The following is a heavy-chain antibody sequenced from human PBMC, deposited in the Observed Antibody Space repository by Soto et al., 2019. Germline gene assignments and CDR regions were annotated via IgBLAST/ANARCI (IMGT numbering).Heavy chain of an antibody. V-gene: IGHV3-11*06. J-gene: IGHJ4*02. CDR3: SIIHFDSLDY. CDR1: GPNFGLAF. CDR2: IRHNSDYT. D-gene: IGHD5-18*01. Sequence: PGGVQRLSCAAYGPNFGLAFMMWLRQRPGEGLEWVSFIRHNSDYTNYADSVRGRITISRDNDKSSIYLQMNSLRAVYTSVYFCSIIHFDSLDYWGQGTLVTVSS.